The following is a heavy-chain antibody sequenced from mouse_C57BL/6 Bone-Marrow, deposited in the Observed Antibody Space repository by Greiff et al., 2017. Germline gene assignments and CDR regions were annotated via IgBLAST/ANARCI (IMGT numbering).Heavy chain of an antibody. V-gene: IGHV1-52*01. CDR1: GYTFTRYW. CDR3: ARGIVRYFDV. J-gene: IGHJ1*03. CDR2: IYPSDSET. Sequence: VQLQQPGAELVRPGSSVKLSCKASGYTFTRYWMHWVKQRPIQGLEWIGNIYPSDSETHYNQKFKDKATVTVDKSSSTAYMQLSTLTSEDSAVYYCARGIVRYFDVWGTGTTVTVSS.